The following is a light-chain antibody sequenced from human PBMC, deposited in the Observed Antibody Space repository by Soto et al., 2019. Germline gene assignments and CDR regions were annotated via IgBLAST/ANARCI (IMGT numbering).Light chain of an antibody. CDR2: DAS. J-gene: IGKJ1*01. Sequence: DIQMTLSPSTLSASVGDRVTITCRASQSISSWLAWYQQKPGKAPKLLIYDASYLERGVPSRFSGSGSGTEFTLTISDLQPDDLATYYCQQYNSFWTFGQGTKVE. CDR3: QQYNSFWT. V-gene: IGKV1-5*01. CDR1: QSISSW.